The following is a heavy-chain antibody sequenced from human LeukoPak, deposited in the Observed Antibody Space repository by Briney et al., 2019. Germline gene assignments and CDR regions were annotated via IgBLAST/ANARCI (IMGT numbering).Heavy chain of an antibody. CDR3: ARDPSNWNLAGFDY. Sequence: GGSLRLSCAASGFTFSSYWMHWVRQAPGKGLVWVSRINTDGSSTSYADSVKGRFTISRDNTKNTLYLQMNSLRAEDTAVYYCARDPSNWNLAGFDYWGQGTLVTVSS. J-gene: IGHJ4*02. D-gene: IGHD1-7*01. CDR2: INTDGSST. V-gene: IGHV3-74*01. CDR1: GFTFSSYW.